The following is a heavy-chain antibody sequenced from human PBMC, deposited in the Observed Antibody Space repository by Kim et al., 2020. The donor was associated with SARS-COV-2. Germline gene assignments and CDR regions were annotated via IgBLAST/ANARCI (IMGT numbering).Heavy chain of an antibody. CDR2: ISGYSGNT. D-gene: IGHD2-2*01. J-gene: IGHJ4*02. CDR1: GFTFSDYA. Sequence: GGSLRLSCAAYGFTFSDYAMTWVRQAPGKGLEWVSAISGYSGNTYYADSVKGRFTVSRDNSKNSLYLQMSSLRAEDTAVYYCARDSGCSTSWTDYWGQGT. V-gene: IGHV3-23*01. CDR3: ARDSGCSTSWTDY.